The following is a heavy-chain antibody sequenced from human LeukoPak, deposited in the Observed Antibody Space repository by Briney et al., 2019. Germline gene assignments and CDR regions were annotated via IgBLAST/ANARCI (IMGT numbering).Heavy chain of an antibody. CDR2: LYRGADT. CDR3: ARVGDHYHWYFDL. V-gene: IGHV3-53*01. J-gene: IGHJ2*01. CDR1: GFSVGSKY. Sequence: PGGSLRLSCEASGFSVGSKYMNWVRQAPGKGLEWVSILYRGADTYYADSVKGRFTISRENSKNTLFLQMNRLRANDTAVYYCARVGDHYHWYFDLWGRGTRVSVSS. D-gene: IGHD3-10*01.